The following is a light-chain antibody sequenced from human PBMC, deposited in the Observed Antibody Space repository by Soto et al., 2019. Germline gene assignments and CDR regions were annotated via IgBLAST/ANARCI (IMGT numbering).Light chain of an antibody. J-gene: IGKJ1*01. Sequence: DIQMTQSPSTLSASIGDRVTITCRVSQNINNWIAWYQQKPGKAPKFLIYDASTLESGVPSRFNGSGFGTEFSLTISSLQPDDFGSYYCQHMRTFGQGTKVDIK. CDR1: QNINNW. CDR3: QHMRT. V-gene: IGKV1-5*01. CDR2: DAS.